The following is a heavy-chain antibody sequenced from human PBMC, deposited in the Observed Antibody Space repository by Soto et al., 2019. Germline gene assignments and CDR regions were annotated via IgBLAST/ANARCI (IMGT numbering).Heavy chain of an antibody. CDR1: GFTLSTYA. CDR3: AKSGEYLPWFDP. J-gene: IGHJ5*02. V-gene: IGHV3-23*01. Sequence: GGSLRLSCAASGFTLSTYAMNWVRQAPWKGLEWVSTITGTGRTTYYADSVKGRFTISRDISKNTLYLQMNSLRAEDTAVYYCAKSGEYLPWFDPWGQGTLVTVSS. CDR2: ITGTGRTT. D-gene: IGHD3-10*01.